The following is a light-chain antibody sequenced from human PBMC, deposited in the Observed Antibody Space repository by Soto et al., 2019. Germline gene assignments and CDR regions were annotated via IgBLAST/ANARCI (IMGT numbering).Light chain of an antibody. CDR2: DVN. V-gene: IGLV2-14*03. J-gene: IGLJ2*01. CDR3: TSWTTSTTMR. Sequence: QSALTQPASVSGSPGQSITISCTGTSSEIGAYNFVSWYQQHPGKAPKLMLYDVNIRPSGAFNRFSGSKSGNTASLTISGLQAEDEADYYCTSWTTSTTMRFGGGTKVTVL. CDR1: SSEIGAYNF.